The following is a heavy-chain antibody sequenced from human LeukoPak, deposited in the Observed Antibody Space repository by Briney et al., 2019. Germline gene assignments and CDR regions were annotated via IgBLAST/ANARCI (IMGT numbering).Heavy chain of an antibody. CDR2: IYTSGST. CDR3: ARIYRGSRPTGDYMDV. D-gene: IGHD4-23*01. V-gene: IGHV4-61*02. CDR1: GGSISSGSYY. J-gene: IGHJ6*03. Sequence: SETLSLTCTVSGGSISSGSYYWSWIRQPAGKGLEWIGRIYTSGSTNYNPSLKSRVTISVDTSKNQFSLKLSSVTAADTAVYYCARIYRGSRPTGDYMDVWGKGTTVTISS.